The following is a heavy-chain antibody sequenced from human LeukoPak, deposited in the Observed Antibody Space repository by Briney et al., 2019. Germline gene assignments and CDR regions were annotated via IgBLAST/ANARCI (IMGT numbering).Heavy chain of an antibody. J-gene: IGHJ5*02. V-gene: IGHV3-23*01. CDR2: ISGSGGST. CDR1: GFTVSSNY. CDR3: AKVAVVVVVPAAIRWFDP. D-gene: IGHD2-2*02. Sequence: GGSLRLSCAASGFTVSSNYMSWVRQAPGKGLEWVSAISGSGGSTYYADSVKGRFTISRDNSKNTLYLQMNSLRAEDTAVYYCAKVAVVVVVPAAIRWFDPWGQGTLVTVSS.